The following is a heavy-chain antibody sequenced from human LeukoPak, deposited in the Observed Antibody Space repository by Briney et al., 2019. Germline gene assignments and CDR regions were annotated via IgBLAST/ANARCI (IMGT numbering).Heavy chain of an antibody. D-gene: IGHD2-2*01. CDR2: INPSGGST. CDR3: ARGGHIVVVPAATNWFDP. V-gene: IGHV1-46*03. CDR1: GYTFTSYY. Sequence: GASVKVSCKASGYTFTSYYMHWVRQAPGQGLEWMGIINPSGGSTSYAQKFQGRATMTRDTSSSTVYMELSSLRSEDTAVYYCARGGHIVVVPAATNWFDPWGQGTLVTVSS. J-gene: IGHJ5*02.